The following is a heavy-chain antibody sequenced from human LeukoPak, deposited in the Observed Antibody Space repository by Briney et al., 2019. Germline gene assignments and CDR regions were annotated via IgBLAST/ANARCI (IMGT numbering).Heavy chain of an antibody. J-gene: IGHJ4*02. Sequence: SETPSLTCTVSGGSISSSSYYWGWIRQPPGKGLEWIGSIYYSGSTYYNPSLKSRVTISVDTSKNQFSLKLSSVTAADTAVYYCARQESGSYYGFVDYWGQGTLVTVSS. V-gene: IGHV4-39*01. CDR2: IYYSGST. CDR3: ARQESGSYYGFVDY. CDR1: GGSISSSSYY. D-gene: IGHD1-26*01.